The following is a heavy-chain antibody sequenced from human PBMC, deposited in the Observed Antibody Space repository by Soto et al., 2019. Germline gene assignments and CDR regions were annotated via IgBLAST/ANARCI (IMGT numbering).Heavy chain of an antibody. Sequence: SETLSLTCAVSGGSISSGGYSWSWIRQPPGKGLEWIGYIYHSGSTYYNPSLKSRVTISVDRSKNQFSLKLSSVTAADTAVYYCARYRALLYYYDSSGQTRGVFDYWGQGTLVTVS. CDR3: ARYRALLYYYDSSGQTRGVFDY. V-gene: IGHV4-30-2*01. CDR2: IYHSGST. J-gene: IGHJ4*02. CDR1: GGSISSGGYS. D-gene: IGHD3-22*01.